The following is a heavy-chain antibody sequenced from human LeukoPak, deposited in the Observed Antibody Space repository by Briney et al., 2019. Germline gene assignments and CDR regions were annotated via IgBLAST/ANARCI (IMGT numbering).Heavy chain of an antibody. CDR2: IYYSGST. J-gene: IGHJ4*02. D-gene: IGHD3-9*01. CDR1: GGSISSGGYY. V-gene: IGHV4-31*03. Sequence: SETLSLTCTVSGGSISSGGYYWSWIRQHPGKGLEWIGYIYYSGSTNYNPSLKSRVIISVDTSKNQFSLKLSSVTAADTAVYYCARHSRTYYDILTGPYGGYFDYWGQRTLVTVSS. CDR3: ARHSRTYYDILTGPYGGYFDY.